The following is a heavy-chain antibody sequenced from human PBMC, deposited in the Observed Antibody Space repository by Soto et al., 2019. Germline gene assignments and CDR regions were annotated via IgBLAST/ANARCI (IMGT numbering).Heavy chain of an antibody. CDR1: GFTFTYYA. V-gene: IGHV3-23*01. CDR2: ISANGQGI. J-gene: IGHJ4*02. CDR3: AKDRDYPRDQFHY. D-gene: IGHD2-2*01. Sequence: EVQLLESGGGLVQPGGSLRLSCTASGFTFTYYAFSWVRQAPGKGLEWVSAISANGQGIYYADSVRGRITISRDNSKNTVFLNMDSLRAEDTAVYYCAKDRDYPRDQFHYWGQGTLVTVSS.